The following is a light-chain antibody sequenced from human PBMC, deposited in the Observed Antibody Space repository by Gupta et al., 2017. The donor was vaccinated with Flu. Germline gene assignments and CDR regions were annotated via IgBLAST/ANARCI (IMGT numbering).Light chain of an antibody. CDR1: QRLRNNY. Sequence: ESTVRTCSDSQRLRNNYLDWYQQKPGQAPRLLIYGISNMATGIPYRFSGSGSGTDLTLTISSLEPEDFAVYYCQQYGNIPLTFGGGTKVEIK. J-gene: IGKJ4*01. CDR2: GIS. CDR3: QQYGNIPLT. V-gene: IGKV3-20*01.